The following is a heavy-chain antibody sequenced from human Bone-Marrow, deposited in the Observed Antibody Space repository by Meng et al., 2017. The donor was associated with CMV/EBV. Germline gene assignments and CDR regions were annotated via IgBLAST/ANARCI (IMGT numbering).Heavy chain of an antibody. CDR1: GFVVSSNY. Sequence: GGSLRLSCAASGFVVSSNYMTWFRQAPGKGLEWVSVVYSGGYTFYADFVKGRFTLSRDNSRNTVYLQMNSLRAEDTAVYYCARGIAYGSESWGQGTLVTVSS. CDR3: ARGIAYGSES. D-gene: IGHD3-10*01. V-gene: IGHV3-53*01. CDR2: VYSGGYT. J-gene: IGHJ4*02.